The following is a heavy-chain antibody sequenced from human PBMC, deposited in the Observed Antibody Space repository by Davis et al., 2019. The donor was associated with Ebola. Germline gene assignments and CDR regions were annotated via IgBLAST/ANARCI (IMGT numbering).Heavy chain of an antibody. V-gene: IGHV3-21*04. Sequence: GESLKISCAASGFTFSTYSMSWVRQAPGKGLEWVSSISSDSDYIYYADSAKGRFTISRDNAKNSLYLQMNSLKTEDTAVYYCSSSSPDYWGQGTLVTVSS. J-gene: IGHJ4*02. CDR2: ISSDSDYI. D-gene: IGHD6-6*01. CDR3: SSSSPDY. CDR1: GFTFSTYS.